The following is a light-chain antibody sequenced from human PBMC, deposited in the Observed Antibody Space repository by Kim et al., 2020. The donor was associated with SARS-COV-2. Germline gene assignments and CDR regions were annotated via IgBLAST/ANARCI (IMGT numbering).Light chain of an antibody. CDR1: QDISIY. V-gene: IGKV1-27*01. CDR2: AAS. J-gene: IGKJ1*01. Sequence: GSVGDRVTITCRASQDISIYLAWYQQKPGKVPKLLIYAASTLQSGVPSRFSGSGSGTDFTLTISSLQPEDVATYYCQKYTSAPCTFGQGTKVDIK. CDR3: QKYTSAPCT.